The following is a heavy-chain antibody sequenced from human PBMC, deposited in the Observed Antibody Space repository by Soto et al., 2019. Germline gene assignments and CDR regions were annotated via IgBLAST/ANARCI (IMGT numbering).Heavy chain of an antibody. V-gene: IGHV4-4*02. CDR2: ICHSGST. CDR1: GGSISSSNW. D-gene: IGHD3-3*01. CDR3: ARYDFWSGYPEGNYYYYGMDV. J-gene: IGHJ6*02. Sequence: SETLSLTCAVSGGSISSSNWWSWVRQPPGKGLEWIGEICHSGSTNYNPSLKSRVTISEDKSKNQFSLKLSSVTAADTAVYYCARYDFWSGYPEGNYYYYGMDVWGQGTTVTVSS.